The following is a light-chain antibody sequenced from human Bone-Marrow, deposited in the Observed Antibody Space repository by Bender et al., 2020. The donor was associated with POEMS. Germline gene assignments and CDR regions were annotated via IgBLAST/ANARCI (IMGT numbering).Light chain of an antibody. Sequence: QSALTQPASVSGSPGQSITVSCTATSSDVGSYDLVSWYQQHPGKAPKLMIYEVSKRPSGVPDRFSGSKSGNTASLTVSRLQAEDEADYYCTSYSDSASANWLFGGGTKLTVL. V-gene: IGLV2-14*02. CDR2: EVS. CDR3: TSYSDSASANWL. CDR1: SSDVGSYDL. J-gene: IGLJ3*02.